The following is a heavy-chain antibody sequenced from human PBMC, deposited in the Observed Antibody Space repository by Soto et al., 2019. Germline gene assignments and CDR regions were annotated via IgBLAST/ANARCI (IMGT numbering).Heavy chain of an antibody. D-gene: IGHD5-18*01. CDR1: GFTFITYG. J-gene: IGHJ4*02. CDR3: ARKAMGAPVDQ. CDR2: ISAYNGDT. Sequence: QVQLVQSGAEVKKPGALVKVSCKASGFTFITYGFTWVRQAPGQGLEWMGWISAYNGDTHYAQKVQGRVTMTTDTSTSTAYMELRSLTSDDTAVYYCARKAMGAPVDQWGQGTLVIVSS. V-gene: IGHV1-18*01.